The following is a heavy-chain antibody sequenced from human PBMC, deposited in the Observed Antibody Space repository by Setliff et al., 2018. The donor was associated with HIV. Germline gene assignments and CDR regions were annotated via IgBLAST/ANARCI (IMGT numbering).Heavy chain of an antibody. CDR3: VRGSGWSLDS. Sequence: PWETLSLTCAIYGGSFRGYFWIWIRQPPGKGLEWIGEINHRGSTNYNSSLKSRVTIGVDTSKNQFSLNLSAVTAADTAVYYCVRGSGWSLDSWGQGALVTVSS. CDR1: GGSFRGYF. J-gene: IGHJ4*02. D-gene: IGHD6-19*01. V-gene: IGHV4-34*01. CDR2: INHRGST.